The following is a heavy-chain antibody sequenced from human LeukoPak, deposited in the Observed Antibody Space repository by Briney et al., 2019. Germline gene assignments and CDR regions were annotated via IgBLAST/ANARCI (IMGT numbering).Heavy chain of an antibody. J-gene: IGHJ6*02. CDR2: IKQDGSEK. V-gene: IGHV3-7*01. Sequence: PGGSLRLSCAASGFTFSSYWMSWVRQAPGKGLEWVANIKQDGSEKYYVDSVKGRSTISRDNAKNSLYLQMNSLRAEDTAVYYCARDRRIAARPGYYYGMDVWGQGTTVTVSS. CDR3: ARDRRIAARPGYYYGMDV. D-gene: IGHD6-6*01. CDR1: GFTFSSYW.